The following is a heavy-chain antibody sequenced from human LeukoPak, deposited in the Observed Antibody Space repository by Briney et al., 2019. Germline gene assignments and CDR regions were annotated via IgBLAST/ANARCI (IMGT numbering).Heavy chain of an antibody. CDR3: ARVGLVFGKIKYPGYYFDY. CDR1: GGSVSSNSAA. D-gene: IGHD3-3*01. CDR2: TYYRSKWYN. Sequence: SQTLSLTCAISGGSVSSNSAAWNWIRQSPSRGLEWLGRTYYRSKWYNDYAVSVKSRITINPDTSKNQFSLQLNSVTPEDTAVYYCARVGLVFGKIKYPGYYFDYWGQGTLVTVSS. J-gene: IGHJ4*02. V-gene: IGHV6-1*01.